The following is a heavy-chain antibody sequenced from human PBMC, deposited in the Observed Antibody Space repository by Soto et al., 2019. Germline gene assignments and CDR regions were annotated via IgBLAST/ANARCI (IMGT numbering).Heavy chain of an antibody. Sequence: QVQLVQSGTEVKKPGSSVKVSCKASGGTFSSYAISWVRQAPGQGLEWLGGIIPGFGTASYAEKFPGSVTITADTSPSTVYMELGSLRSEDTAVYYCARARRGSSPFHFDSWGQGTLVTVSS. V-gene: IGHV1-69*06. D-gene: IGHD6-6*01. CDR1: GGTFSSYA. CDR2: IIPGFGTA. CDR3: ARARRGSSPFHFDS. J-gene: IGHJ4*02.